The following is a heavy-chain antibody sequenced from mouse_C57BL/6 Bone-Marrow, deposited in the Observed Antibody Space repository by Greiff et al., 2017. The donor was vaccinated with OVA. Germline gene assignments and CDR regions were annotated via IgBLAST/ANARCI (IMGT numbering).Heavy chain of an antibody. D-gene: IGHD2-10*02. Sequence: QVQLQQSGPELVKPGASVKISCKASGYAFSSSWMNWVKQRPGKGLEWIGRIYPGDGDTNYNGKFKGKATLTADKSSSTAYMQLSSLTSEDSAVYVCAKRGSIPYAMDDWGQVASVTVSS. V-gene: IGHV1-82*01. J-gene: IGHJ4*01. CDR2: IYPGDGDT. CDR3: AKRGSIPYAMDD. CDR1: GYAFSSSW.